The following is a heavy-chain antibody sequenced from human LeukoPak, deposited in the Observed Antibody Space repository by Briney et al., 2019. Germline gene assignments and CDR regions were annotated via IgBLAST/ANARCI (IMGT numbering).Heavy chain of an antibody. CDR1: GGSISSSNW. Sequence: SETLSPTCAVSGGSISSSNWWSWVRQPPEKGLEWIGEVYHSGSTNYNPSLKSRVTISVDKSKNQFSLKLSSVTAADTAVYYCARRVSGSYYFDYWGQGTLVTVSS. J-gene: IGHJ4*02. CDR3: ARRVSGSYYFDY. V-gene: IGHV4-4*02. CDR2: VYHSGST. D-gene: IGHD6-19*01.